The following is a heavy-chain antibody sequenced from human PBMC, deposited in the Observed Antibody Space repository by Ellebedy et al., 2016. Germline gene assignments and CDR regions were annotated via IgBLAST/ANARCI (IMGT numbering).Heavy chain of an antibody. CDR1: GFTFSSHA. V-gene: IGHV3-23*01. D-gene: IGHD3-10*01. CDR2: VVGSGERT. CDR3: ANVGGSGTYYNGY. Sequence: GGSLRLSCEASGFTFSSHAMSWVRQAPGKGPEWVSAVVGSGERTFYAYSVKGRFTISRDKSKNRLYLQMSSLKGEDTATYYCANVGGSGTYYNGYWGQGTLVTVSS. J-gene: IGHJ4*02.